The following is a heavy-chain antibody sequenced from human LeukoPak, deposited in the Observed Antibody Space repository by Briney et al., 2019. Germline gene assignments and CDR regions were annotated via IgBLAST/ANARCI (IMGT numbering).Heavy chain of an antibody. CDR3: TRAPEVPMDV. Sequence: PGGSLRLSCAASGFTFSSYYMSWVRQAPGEGLEWVANIKQDGSEKFYVDSVKGRFTISRDNAKNSLYLQMNSLRAEDTAVYYCTRAPEVPMDVWGQGTTVTVSS. CDR1: GFTFSSYY. J-gene: IGHJ6*02. CDR2: IKQDGSEK. D-gene: IGHD2-2*01. V-gene: IGHV3-7*01.